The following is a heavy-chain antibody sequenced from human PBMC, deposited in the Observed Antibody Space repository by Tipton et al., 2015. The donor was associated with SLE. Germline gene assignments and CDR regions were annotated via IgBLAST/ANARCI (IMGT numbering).Heavy chain of an antibody. CDR2: ISWNSGSI. J-gene: IGHJ5*02. CDR1: GFTFDDYA. CDR3: AKWVAAAGFDP. V-gene: IGHV3-9*01. Sequence: RSLRLSCAASGFTFDDYAMHWVRQAPGKGLEWVAGISWNSGSIGYADSVKGRFTISSDNAKNSLYLQMNSLRAEDTALYYCAKWVAAAGFDPWGQGTLVTVPS. D-gene: IGHD6-13*01.